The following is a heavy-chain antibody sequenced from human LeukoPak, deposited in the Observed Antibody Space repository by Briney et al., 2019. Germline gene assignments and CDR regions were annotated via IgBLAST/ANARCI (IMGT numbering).Heavy chain of an antibody. J-gene: IGHJ4*02. CDR1: GFTVSSNY. Sequence: GGSLRLSCAASGFTVSSNYMSWVRQAPGKGLEWVSVIYSGGSTYYADSVKGRFTISRDNSKNTLYLQMNSLRAEDTAVYYCASPPQSSSSWYGYFDYWGQGTLVTVSS. CDR3: ASPPQSSSSWYGYFDY. CDR2: IYSGGST. V-gene: IGHV3-53*01. D-gene: IGHD6-13*01.